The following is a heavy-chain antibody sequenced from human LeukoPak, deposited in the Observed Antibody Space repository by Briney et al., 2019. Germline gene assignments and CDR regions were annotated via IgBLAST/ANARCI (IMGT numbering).Heavy chain of an antibody. J-gene: IGHJ4*02. CDR3: ATLLVPAAWIPFDY. V-gene: IGHV1-2*02. CDR2: INPNSGGT. Sequence: ASVKVSCKASGYTFTGYYMHWVRQAPGQGLEWMGWINPNSGGTNYAQKFQGRVTMTRDTSISTAYMELSRLRSDDTAVYYCATLLVPAAWIPFDYWGQGTLVTVSS. CDR1: GYTFTGYY. D-gene: IGHD2-2*01.